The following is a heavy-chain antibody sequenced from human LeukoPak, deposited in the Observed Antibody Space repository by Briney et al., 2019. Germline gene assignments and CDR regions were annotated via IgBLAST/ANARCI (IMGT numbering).Heavy chain of an antibody. D-gene: IGHD5-18*01. CDR1: GGSLSSNNW. Sequence: SETLSLTCAVSGGSLSSNNWWIWVRQSPEKGLEWIGEIYHDGSTNYNPSLKSRVTISMDKSKNRLSLKLNFVTAADTAVYYCARDRGGYTYSHDYWGQGTLVTVSS. CDR3: ARDRGGYTYSHDY. CDR2: IYHDGST. V-gene: IGHV4-4*02. J-gene: IGHJ4*02.